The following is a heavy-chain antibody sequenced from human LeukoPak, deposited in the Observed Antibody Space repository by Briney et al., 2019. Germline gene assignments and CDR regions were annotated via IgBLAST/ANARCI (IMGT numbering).Heavy chain of an antibody. D-gene: IGHD3-10*01. CDR2: IKQDGSEK. Sequence: GGSLRLSCAASGFTFSSYWMGWVRQAPGKGLEWVANIKQDGSEKYYVDSVKGRFTISRDNAKNSLYLQMNSLRAEDTAVYYCARETMVRGVIIRDYYYYMDVWGKGTTVTISS. CDR3: ARETMVRGVIIRDYYYYMDV. V-gene: IGHV3-7*01. J-gene: IGHJ6*03. CDR1: GFTFSSYW.